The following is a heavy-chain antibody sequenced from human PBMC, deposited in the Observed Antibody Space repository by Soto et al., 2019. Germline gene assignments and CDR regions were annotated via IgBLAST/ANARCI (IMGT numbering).Heavy chain of an antibody. CDR3: AALGVNFDH. CDR2: IGVGSGNR. Sequence: ASLKVSCQSSGFTFTSSAVQWVRQARGQRLEWIGWIGVGSGNRHYAQKFQERVTITRDMSTNTAYMELSSLRSEDTAVYYCAALGVNFDHWGQGTLVTVPA. CDR1: GFTFTSSA. D-gene: IGHD2-8*01. J-gene: IGHJ4*02. V-gene: IGHV1-58*01.